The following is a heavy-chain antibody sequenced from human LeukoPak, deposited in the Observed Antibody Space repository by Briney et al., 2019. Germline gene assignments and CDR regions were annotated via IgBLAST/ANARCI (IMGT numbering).Heavy chain of an antibody. Sequence: SETLSLTCAVYGGSFSGYYWSWIRQPPGKGLEWIGEINHSGSTNYNPSLKSRVTISVDTSKNQFSLKLSSVTAADTAVYYCARGPDYWGQGTLVTVSS. J-gene: IGHJ4*02. CDR2: INHSGST. CDR3: ARGPDY. V-gene: IGHV4-34*01. CDR1: GGSFSGYY.